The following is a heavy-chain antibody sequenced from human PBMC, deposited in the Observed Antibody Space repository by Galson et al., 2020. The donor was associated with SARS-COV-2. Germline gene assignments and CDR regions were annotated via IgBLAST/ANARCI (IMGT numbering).Heavy chain of an antibody. CDR3: TTENCSSTSCYGNPGYYGMDV. CDR2: IKSKTDGGTT. V-gene: IGHV3-15*01. J-gene: IGHJ6*02. D-gene: IGHD2-2*01. CDR1: GFTFSNAW. Sequence: GESLKISCAASGFTFSNAWMSWVRQAPGKGLEWVGRIKSKTDGGTTDYAAPVKGRFTISSDDSKNTLYLQMNSLKTEDTAVYYCTTENCSSTSCYGNPGYYGMDVWGQGTTVTVS.